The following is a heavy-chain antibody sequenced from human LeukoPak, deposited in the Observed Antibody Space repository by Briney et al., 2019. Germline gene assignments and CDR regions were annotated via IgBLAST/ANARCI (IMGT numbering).Heavy chain of an antibody. CDR3: ATYCSSTSCPHRRAFDI. CDR1: GGSISSSSYY. Sequence: SETLSLTCTVSGGSISSSSYYWGWIRQPPGKGLEWIGSIYYSGSTYYNPSLKSRVTISVDTSKNQFSLKLSSVTAADTAVYYCATYCSSTSCPHRRAFDIWGQGTMVTVSS. D-gene: IGHD2-2*01. J-gene: IGHJ3*02. CDR2: IYYSGST. V-gene: IGHV4-39*01.